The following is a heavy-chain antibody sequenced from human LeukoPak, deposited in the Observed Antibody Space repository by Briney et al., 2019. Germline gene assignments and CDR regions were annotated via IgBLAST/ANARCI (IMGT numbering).Heavy chain of an antibody. D-gene: IGHD6-19*01. CDR2: IYNSGST. V-gene: IGHV4-30-4*08. CDR1: GCSISSGDYY. J-gene: IGHJ6*03. CDR3: ASLTTTSGWRSYYYYYMDV. Sequence: SQTLSLTCTVSGCSISSGDYYWSWIRQPPGKGLEWIGNIYNSGSTYYNPSLKSLVTTSVDTSKNQFSLKLSSVTAADTAVYYCASLTTTSGWRSYYYYYMDVWGKGTTVTVSS.